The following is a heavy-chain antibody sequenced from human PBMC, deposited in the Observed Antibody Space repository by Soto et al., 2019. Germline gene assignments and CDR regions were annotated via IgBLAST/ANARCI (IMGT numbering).Heavy chain of an antibody. CDR3: ATATRATTNYYYYGMDV. V-gene: IGHV3-21*01. D-gene: IGHD2-15*01. J-gene: IGHJ6*02. Sequence: GGSLRLSCAASGFTFSRYSMNWVRQAPGKGLEWVSSISSSSSYIYYADSVKGRFTISRDNAKNSLYLQMNSLRAEDTAVYYCATATRATTNYYYYGMDVWGQGTKVTVSS. CDR2: ISSSSSYI. CDR1: GFTFSRYS.